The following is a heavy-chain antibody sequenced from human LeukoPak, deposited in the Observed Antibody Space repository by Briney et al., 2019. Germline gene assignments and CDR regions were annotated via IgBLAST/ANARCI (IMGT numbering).Heavy chain of an antibody. V-gene: IGHV1-69*04. J-gene: IGHJ4*02. Sequence: SVKVSCKASGGTFSSYAISWVRQAPGQGLEWMGRVIPILGIANYAQKFQGRVTITADKSTSTAYMELSSLRSEDTAVYYCARPRYDILTGYYSQFDYWGQGTLVTVSS. D-gene: IGHD3-9*01. CDR2: VIPILGIA. CDR1: GGTFSSYA. CDR3: ARPRYDILTGYYSQFDY.